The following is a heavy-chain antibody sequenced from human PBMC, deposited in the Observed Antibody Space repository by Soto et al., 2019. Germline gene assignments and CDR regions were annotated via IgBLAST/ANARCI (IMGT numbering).Heavy chain of an antibody. CDR3: ARDKGV. CDR2: ISASTGDR. Sequence: ASVKVSCKASGYTFTSYGISWVRQAPGQGLEWMGWISASTGDRNYAQKFQDRVTMTTDTSTSTAYMELGNLRSDDTAVYYCARDKGVWGEGTTVTVS. V-gene: IGHV1-18*01. J-gene: IGHJ6*02. CDR1: GYTFTSYG.